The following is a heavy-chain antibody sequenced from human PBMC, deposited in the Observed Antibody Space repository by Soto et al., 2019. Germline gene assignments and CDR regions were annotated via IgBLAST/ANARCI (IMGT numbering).Heavy chain of an antibody. D-gene: IGHD6-25*01. J-gene: IGHJ5*02. CDR2: ISQDGINK. CDR1: GFSFSSYA. V-gene: IGHV3-30-3*01. Sequence: QVRLVESGGGVVQPGRSLRLSCRASGFSFSSYAMYWFRQPPGKGLEWVAVISQDGINKHYADSVKGRVTVSRDNSNHSLDLQLNSLRGEDTAMYYCARDMYSSDYFVKWFEPWGQGTLVTVSS. CDR3: ARDMYSSDYFVKWFEP.